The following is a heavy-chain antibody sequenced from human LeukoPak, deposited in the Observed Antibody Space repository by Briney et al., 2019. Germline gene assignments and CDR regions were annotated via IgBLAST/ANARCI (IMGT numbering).Heavy chain of an antibody. D-gene: IGHD3-22*01. J-gene: IGHJ4*02. CDR2: ISYDGSNK. CDR3: ATEIDYYDSSGLDY. V-gene: IGHV3-30-3*01. Sequence: GGSLRLSRAASGFTFSSYAMHWVRQAPGKGLEWVAVISYDGSNKYYADSVKGRFTISRDNSKNTLYLQMNSLRAEDTAVYYCATEIDYYDSSGLDYWGQGTLVTVSS. CDR1: GFTFSSYA.